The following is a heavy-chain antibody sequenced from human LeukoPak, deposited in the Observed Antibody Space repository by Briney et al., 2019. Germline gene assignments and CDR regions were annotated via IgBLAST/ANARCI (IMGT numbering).Heavy chain of an antibody. CDR1: GFTFSSYW. CDR3: ARAPARNYYYRDV. J-gene: IGHJ6*03. D-gene: IGHD1-14*01. Sequence: GGSLRLSCAASGFTFSSYWMRWVRQAPGKGLVWVSRINSDGSSTSYADSVKGRFTISRDNAKNTLYLQMNSLRAEDTAGYYCARAPARNYYYRDVWGKGTTVTVSS. CDR2: INSDGSST. V-gene: IGHV3-74*01.